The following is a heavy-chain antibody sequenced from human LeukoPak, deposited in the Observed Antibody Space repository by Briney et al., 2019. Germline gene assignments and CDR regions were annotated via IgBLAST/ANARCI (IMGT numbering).Heavy chain of an antibody. J-gene: IGHJ6*03. Sequence: GASVKVSCKASGYTFTDYYMHWVRQAPGQGLEWMGWINPNSGDTNYAQKFQGRVTVTADKSSTTVYMELSSLRSEDTAVYYCASPPVPQAAAITPGYFYYYMDVWGKGTTVTVSS. CDR2: INPNSGDT. D-gene: IGHD6-13*01. CDR1: GYTFTDYY. V-gene: IGHV1-2*02. CDR3: ASPPVPQAAAITPGYFYYYMDV.